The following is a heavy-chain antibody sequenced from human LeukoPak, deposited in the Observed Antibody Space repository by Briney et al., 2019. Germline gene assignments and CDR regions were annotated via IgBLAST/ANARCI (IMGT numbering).Heavy chain of an antibody. CDR1: GGSISSGGYY. CDR2: IYYSGST. D-gene: IGHD2-2*02. Sequence: SETLSLTCTVSGGSISSGGYYWSWIRQHPGEGLEWIGYIYYSGSTYYNPSLKSRVTISVDTSKNQFSLKLSSVTAADTAVYYCARYGRVVPAAIEINWFDPWGQGTLVTVSS. J-gene: IGHJ5*02. CDR3: ARYGRVVPAAIEINWFDP. V-gene: IGHV4-31*03.